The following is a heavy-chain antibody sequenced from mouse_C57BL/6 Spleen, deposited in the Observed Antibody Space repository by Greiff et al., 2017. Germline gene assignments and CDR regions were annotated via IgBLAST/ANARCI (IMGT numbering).Heavy chain of an antibody. J-gene: IGHJ2*01. CDR1: GFTFSSYA. Sequence: DVHLVESGGGLVKPGGSLKLSSAASGFTFSSYAMSWVRQTPEKRLEWVATISDGGSYTYYPDNVKGRFTISRDNAKNNLYLQMSHLKSEDTAMYYCAREGVYYFDYWGQGTTLTVSS. CDR2: ISDGGSYT. V-gene: IGHV5-4*01. CDR3: AREGVYYFDY.